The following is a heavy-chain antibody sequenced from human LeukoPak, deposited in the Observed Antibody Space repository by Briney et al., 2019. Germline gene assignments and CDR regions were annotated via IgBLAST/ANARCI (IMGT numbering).Heavy chain of an antibody. CDR3: ARGRCSSTSCYHYYYYYMDV. D-gene: IGHD2-2*01. V-gene: IGHV4-34*01. CDR1: GGSFSGYY. J-gene: IGHJ6*03. CDR2: INHSGST. Sequence: PSETLSLTCAVYGGSFSGYYWSWICQPPGRGLEWIGEINHSGSTNYNPSLKSRVTISVDTSKNQFSLKLSSVTAADTAVYYCARGRCSSTSCYHYYYYYMDVWGKGTTVTVSS.